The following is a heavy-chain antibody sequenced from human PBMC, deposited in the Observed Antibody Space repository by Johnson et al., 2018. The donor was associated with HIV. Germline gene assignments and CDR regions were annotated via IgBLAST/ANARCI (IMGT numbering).Heavy chain of an antibody. V-gene: IGHV3-30*18. D-gene: IGHD3-3*01. CDR1: GFKFSNYG. Sequence: QVQLVESGGGVVQPGGSLRLSCAASGFKFSNYGMHWVRQAPGKGLEWVAVISYDGSNKYYADSVKGRFTISRDNSKKTLYLQMNSLRAEDTAVYYCAKDGDFYSSQPEGAFDIWGQGTMVTVSS. CDR3: AKDGDFYSSQPEGAFDI. J-gene: IGHJ3*02. CDR2: ISYDGSNK.